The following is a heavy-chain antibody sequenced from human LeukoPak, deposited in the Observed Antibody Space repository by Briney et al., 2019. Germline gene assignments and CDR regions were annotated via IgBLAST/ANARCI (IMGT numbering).Heavy chain of an antibody. CDR3: ARDIVGPLDY. J-gene: IGHJ4*02. CDR2: ISSDSSYI. CDR1: GFTFSDYT. D-gene: IGHD3-16*02. V-gene: IGHV3-21*01. Sequence: GGSLRLSCAASGFTFSDYTMTWVRQAPGKGLEWVASISSDSSYIDYADSVKGRFTISRDNAKNSLYLQMHSLRDEDTAVYYCARDIVGPLDYWGQGTLVTVSS.